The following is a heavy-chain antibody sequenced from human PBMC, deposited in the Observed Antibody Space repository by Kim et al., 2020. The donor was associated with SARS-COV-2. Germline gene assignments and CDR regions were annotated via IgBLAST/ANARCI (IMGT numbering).Heavy chain of an antibody. D-gene: IGHD1-1*01. J-gene: IGHJ6*02. Sequence: SETLSLTCTVSGGSISSSSYYWGWIRQPPGKGLEWIGSIYYSGSTYYNPSLKSRVTISVDTSKNQFSLKLSSVTAADTAVYYCARLRVQGGDESKRFYYYYGMDVWGQGTTVTVSS. V-gene: IGHV4-39*01. CDR1: GGSISSSSYY. CDR3: ARLRVQGGDESKRFYYYYGMDV. CDR2: IYYSGST.